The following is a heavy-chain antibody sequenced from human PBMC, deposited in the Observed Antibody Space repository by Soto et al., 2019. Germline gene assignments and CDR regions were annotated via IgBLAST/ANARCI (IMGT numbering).Heavy chain of an antibody. Sequence: GGSLRLSCAASGFTFSSYSMNWVRQAPGKGLEWVSYISSSSSTIYYADSVKGRFTISRDNAKNSLYLQMNSLRAEDTAVYYCARDRPYYDILYPLDYWGQGTLVTVSS. V-gene: IGHV3-48*01. CDR3: ARDRPYYDILYPLDY. J-gene: IGHJ4*02. CDR2: ISSSSSTI. CDR1: GFTFSSYS. D-gene: IGHD3-9*01.